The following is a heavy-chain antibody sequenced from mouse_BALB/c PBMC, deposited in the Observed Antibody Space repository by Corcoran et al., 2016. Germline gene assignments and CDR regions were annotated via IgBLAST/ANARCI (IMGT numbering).Heavy chain of an antibody. CDR3: ARQLGNPWFAY. D-gene: IGHD2-1*01. Sequence: QIQLVQSGPELKKPGETVKISCKASGYTFTNYGMNWVKKAPGKGLKWMGWINTYTGEPTYADDFKGRFAFSLETSASTAYLQINNLKNEDMATYFCARQLGNPWFAYWGQGTLVTVSA. J-gene: IGHJ3*01. CDR2: INTYTGEP. CDR1: GYTFTNYG. V-gene: IGHV9-1*02.